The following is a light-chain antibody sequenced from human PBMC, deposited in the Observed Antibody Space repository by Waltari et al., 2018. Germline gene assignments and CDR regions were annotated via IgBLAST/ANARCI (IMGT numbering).Light chain of an antibody. V-gene: IGLV3-19*01. Sequence: SSELTQDPVVSVALGQTVMITCKGRSLATFYANWYQQKPGQAPVLVFYGKSGRPSGIPDRFSGANSVNSASVTITGTQAEDEAAYYCNSRDTSGKHVLFGGGTKLTVL. CDR3: NSRDTSGKHVL. CDR2: GKS. J-gene: IGLJ2*01. CDR1: SLATFY.